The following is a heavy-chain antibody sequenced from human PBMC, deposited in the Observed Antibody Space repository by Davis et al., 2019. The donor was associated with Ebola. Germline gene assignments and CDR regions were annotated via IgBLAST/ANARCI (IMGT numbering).Heavy chain of an antibody. V-gene: IGHV3-74*01. CDR3: ARGTHYAHDY. Sequence: GESLKISCAASGFTFSSNTMSWVRQAPGKGLVWVSRTNSDGSITSYADSVKGRFTISRDNAKNTLYLQMNSLRDEDTAVYYCARGTHYAHDYWGQGTLVTVSS. CDR1: GFTFSSNT. CDR2: TNSDGSIT. D-gene: IGHD2-2*01. J-gene: IGHJ4*02.